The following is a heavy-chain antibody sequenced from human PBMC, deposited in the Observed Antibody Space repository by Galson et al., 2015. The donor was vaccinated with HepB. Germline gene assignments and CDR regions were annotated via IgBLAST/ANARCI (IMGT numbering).Heavy chain of an antibody. D-gene: IGHD3-22*01. CDR2: LWYDGSSA. J-gene: IGHJ4*02. V-gene: IGHV3-33*01. Sequence: SLRLSCATSGFTFSTYGMHWVRQAPGKGLEWLAGLWYDGSSAYYGDSVKGRFTISRENSKNTLYLQMDSLRAEDTAVYYCARAQITMMTGYFGSWGQGTLVTVSS. CDR3: ARAQITMMTGYFGS. CDR1: GFTFSTYG.